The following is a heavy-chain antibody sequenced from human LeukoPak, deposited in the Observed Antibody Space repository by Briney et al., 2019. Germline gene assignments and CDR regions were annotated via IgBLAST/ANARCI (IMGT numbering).Heavy chain of an antibody. J-gene: IGHJ4*02. CDR2: ISSSSSYI. CDR1: GFTFSSYS. CDR3: ARVLSAAGFDFDY. D-gene: IGHD3-10*01. V-gene: IGHV3-21*01. Sequence: PGGSLRLSCAAPGFTFSSYSMNWVRQAPGKGLECVSSISSSSSYIYYADSVKGRFTISRDNAKNSLYLQMNSLRAEDTAVYYCARVLSAAGFDFDYWGQGTLVTVSS.